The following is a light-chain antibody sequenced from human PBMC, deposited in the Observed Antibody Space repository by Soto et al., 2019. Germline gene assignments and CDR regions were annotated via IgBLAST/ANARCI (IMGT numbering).Light chain of an antibody. V-gene: IGLV2-14*03. CDR1: SSDVGGYNY. J-gene: IGLJ3*02. CDR2: DVT. Sequence: QSVLTQPASVSGSPGQSITISCTGTSSDVGGYNYVSWYQHHPGKAPKLMIYDVTNRPSGVSNRFSGSKSRNTASLTISGLQAEDQADHYCTSYTTSSPYLVFGGGTKLTVL. CDR3: TSYTTSSPYLV.